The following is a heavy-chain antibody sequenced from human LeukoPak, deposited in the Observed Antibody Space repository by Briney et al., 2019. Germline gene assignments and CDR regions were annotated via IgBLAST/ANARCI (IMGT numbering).Heavy chain of an antibody. J-gene: IGHJ5*02. CDR1: GGSISSYY. D-gene: IGHD5-18*01. V-gene: IGHV4-59*01. CDR2: IFYSGST. CDR3: ARTSGYSYGFPFDP. Sequence: PSETLSLTCTVSGGSISSYYWTWLRQPPGKGLEWIGYIFYSGSTNYSPSLKSRVTISVDTSKNQFSLKLSSVTAADTAVYFCARTSGYSYGFPFDPWGQGSLVTVSS.